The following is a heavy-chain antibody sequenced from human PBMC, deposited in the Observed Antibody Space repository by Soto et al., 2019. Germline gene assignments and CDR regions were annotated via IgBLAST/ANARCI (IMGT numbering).Heavy chain of an antibody. V-gene: IGHV3-30-3*01. Sequence: QVQLVESGEGVVQPGRSLRLSCAASGFTFSSYAMHWVRQAPGKGLEWVAVISYDGSNKYYADSVRGRCTISRDNSKTLYLQMNTLRGEDTALYYCVRDTSPYSSGWHNRHFDYWGQGTLVTVSS. CDR3: VRDTSPYSSGWHNRHFDY. J-gene: IGHJ4*02. D-gene: IGHD6-19*01. CDR2: ISYDGSNK. CDR1: GFTFSSYA.